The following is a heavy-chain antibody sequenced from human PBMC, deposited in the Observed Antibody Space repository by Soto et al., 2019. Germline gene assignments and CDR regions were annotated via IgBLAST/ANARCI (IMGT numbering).Heavy chain of an antibody. J-gene: IGHJ5*02. CDR2: INHSGST. Sequence: QVQLQQWGAGLLKPSETLSLTCAVYGGSFSGYYWSWIRQPPGKGLEWIGEINHSGSTNYNPSLNRRLTHSVHTSNNQFPLKLSPVTAAATSVYYFATGLRYGYYFGFGTPNNCFDPCGQGTLVTVSS. D-gene: IGHD4-17*01. CDR1: GGSFSGYY. CDR3: ATGLRYGYYFGFGTPNNCFDP. V-gene: IGHV4-34*01.